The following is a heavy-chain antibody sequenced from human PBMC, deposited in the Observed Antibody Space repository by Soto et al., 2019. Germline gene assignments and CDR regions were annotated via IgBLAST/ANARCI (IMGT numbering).Heavy chain of an antibody. J-gene: IGHJ6*02. V-gene: IGHV3-30*18. CDR3: AKVLRGGYYPYYYYYGMDV. CDR2: ISYDGSNK. Sequence: QVQLVESGGGVVQPGRSLRLSCAASGFTFSSYGMHWVRQAPGKGLEWVAVISYDGSNKYYADSVKGRFTISRDNSKNTLYLQMNSLRAEDTAVYYCAKVLRGGYYPYYYYYGMDVWGQGTTVTVSS. D-gene: IGHD3-22*01. CDR1: GFTFSSYG.